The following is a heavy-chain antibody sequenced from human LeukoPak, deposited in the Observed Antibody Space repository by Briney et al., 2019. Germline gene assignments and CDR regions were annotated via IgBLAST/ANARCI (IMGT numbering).Heavy chain of an antibody. D-gene: IGHD1-7*01. CDR2: IIPIFGTA. V-gene: IGHV1-69*13. Sequence: SVKVSCKASGGTFSSYAISWVRQAPGQGLEWMGGIIPIFGTANYAQKFQGRVTITADESTSTAYMELSSLRSEDTAVYYCARGGTNWNYVSYYYGMDVWGQGTTVTVSS. CDR3: ARGGTNWNYVSYYYGMDV. J-gene: IGHJ6*02. CDR1: GGTFSSYA.